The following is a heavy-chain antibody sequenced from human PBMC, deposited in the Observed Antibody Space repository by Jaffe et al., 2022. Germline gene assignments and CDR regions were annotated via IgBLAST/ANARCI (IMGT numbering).Heavy chain of an antibody. Sequence: EVQLVESGGGLVKPGGSLRLSCAASGFTFSNAWMSWVRQAPGKGLEWVGRIKSKTDGGTTDYAAPVKGRFTISRDDSKNTLYLQMNSLKTEDTAVYYCTTDWGGTTVTTRGDQGTLVTVSS. D-gene: IGHD4-17*01. J-gene: IGHJ4*02. CDR1: GFTFSNAW. CDR3: TTDWGGTTVTTR. V-gene: IGHV3-15*01. CDR2: IKSKTDGGTT.